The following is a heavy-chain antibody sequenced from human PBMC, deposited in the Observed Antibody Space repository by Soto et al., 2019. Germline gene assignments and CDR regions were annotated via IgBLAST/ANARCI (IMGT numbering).Heavy chain of an antibody. D-gene: IGHD3-16*01. V-gene: IGHV3-48*03. Sequence: GGSLRLSCAASGFTFSSYEMNWVRQAPGKGLEWISYISSSDSTIYYADSVKGRFTISRDNDKNSLYLQMNSLRVEDTAVYFCVRGRFGHVQHWGQGTLVTVSS. CDR2: ISSSDSTI. J-gene: IGHJ1*01. CDR1: GFTFSSYE. CDR3: VRGRFGHVQH.